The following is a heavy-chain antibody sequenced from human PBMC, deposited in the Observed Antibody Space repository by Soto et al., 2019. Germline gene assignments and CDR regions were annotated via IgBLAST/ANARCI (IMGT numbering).Heavy chain of an antibody. CDR3: AKSSASGSYWYWFDP. J-gene: IGHJ5*02. Sequence: PGGSLRLSCAASGFTFSSYAMSWVRQAPGKGLEWVSAISGSGGSTYYADSVKGRFTISRDNSKNTLYLQMNSLRAEDTAVYYCAKSSASGSYWYWFDPWGQGTLVTVSS. D-gene: IGHD3-10*01. V-gene: IGHV3-23*01. CDR2: ISGSGGST. CDR1: GFTFSSYA.